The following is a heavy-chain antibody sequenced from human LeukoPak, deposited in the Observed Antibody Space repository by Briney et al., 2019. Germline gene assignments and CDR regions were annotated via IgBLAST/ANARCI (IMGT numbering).Heavy chain of an antibody. D-gene: IGHD5-18*01. Sequence: GGSLRLSCAASGFTFSSYGMHWVRQAPGKGLEWVAFIRYDGSNKYYADSVKGRFTISRDNSKNTLYLQMNSLRAEDTAVYYCARKRGYSYGSGLDYWGQGTLVTVSS. J-gene: IGHJ4*02. V-gene: IGHV3-30*02. CDR2: IRYDGSNK. CDR3: ARKRGYSYGSGLDY. CDR1: GFTFSSYG.